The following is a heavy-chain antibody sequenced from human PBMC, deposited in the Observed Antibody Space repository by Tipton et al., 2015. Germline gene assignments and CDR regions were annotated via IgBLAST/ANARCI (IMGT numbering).Heavy chain of an antibody. CDR1: GGSFSGYS. V-gene: IGHV4-34*09. J-gene: IGHJ6*02. Sequence: TLSLTCAVYGGSFSGYSWNWIRQSPGRGLEWIGEITHRGTTKYNPSLKSRVTMSVDTSKNHFSLNLTSVTAADTAVYYCARDRNYALWSGDPYEIDVWGQGTTVAVSS. CDR2: ITHRGTT. D-gene: IGHD3-3*01. CDR3: ARDRNYALWSGDPYEIDV.